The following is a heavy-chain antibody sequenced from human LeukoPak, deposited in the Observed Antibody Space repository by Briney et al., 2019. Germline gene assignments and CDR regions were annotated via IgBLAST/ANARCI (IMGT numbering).Heavy chain of an antibody. Sequence: RASVKVSCKVSGYTLTELSMHWVRQAPGKGLEWMGGFDPEDGETIYAQKFQGRVTMTEDTSTDTAYMELSSLRSEDTAVYYCATGDLGYCSSTSCYYNYWGQGTLVTVSS. V-gene: IGHV1-24*01. D-gene: IGHD2-2*01. J-gene: IGHJ4*02. CDR1: GYTLTELS. CDR2: FDPEDGET. CDR3: ATGDLGYCSSTSCYYNY.